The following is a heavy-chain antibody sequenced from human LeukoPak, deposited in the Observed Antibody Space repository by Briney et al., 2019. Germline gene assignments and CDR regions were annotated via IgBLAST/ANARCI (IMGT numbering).Heavy chain of an antibody. CDR2: IYYSGNT. V-gene: IGHV4-39*07. J-gene: IGHJ6*03. Sequence: SETLSLTCTVSGGSISSSSYYWGWIRQPPGKGLEWIGSIYYSGNTYYNPSLKSRVTISVDTSKNQFSLKLSSVTAADTAVYYCARGTPPGDLYYYYYMDVWGKGTTVTVSS. D-gene: IGHD3-10*01. CDR3: ARGTPPGDLYYYYYMDV. CDR1: GGSISSSSYY.